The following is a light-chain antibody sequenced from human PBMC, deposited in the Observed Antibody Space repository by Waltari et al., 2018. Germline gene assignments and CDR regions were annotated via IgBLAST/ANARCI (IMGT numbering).Light chain of an antibody. CDR1: SSDVGGYNS. J-gene: IGLJ1*01. V-gene: IGLV2-8*01. CDR3: SSYAGSKNYV. Sequence: QSALTQPPSASGSPGQSVTISCTGTSSDVGGYNSVSWYQQHPGKAPKLMIYEVSKRPSGVPDRFSASKSGNTASLTVSGLQAEDEADYYCSSYAGSKNYVFGTGTKVTVL. CDR2: EVS.